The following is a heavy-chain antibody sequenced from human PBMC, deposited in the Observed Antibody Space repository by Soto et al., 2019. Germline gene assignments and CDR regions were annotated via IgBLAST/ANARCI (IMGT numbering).Heavy chain of an antibody. V-gene: IGHV3-15*07. J-gene: IGHJ6*02. D-gene: IGHD3-22*01. CDR3: TPGGYDSSGYSPRAYYYYGMDV. CDR1: GFTFSNAW. CDR2: IKSKTDGGTN. Sequence: GGSLRLSCAASGFTFSNAWMNWVRQAPGKGLEWVGRIKSKTDGGTNDYAAPVKGRLTMSRDDSKNTLYLKMNSLKTEDTAVYYCTPGGYDSSGYSPRAYYYYGMDVWGQGTTVTVSS.